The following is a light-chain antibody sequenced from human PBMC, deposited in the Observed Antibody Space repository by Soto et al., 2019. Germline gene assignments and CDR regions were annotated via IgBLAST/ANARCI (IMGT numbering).Light chain of an antibody. CDR1: TSDVGGYNY. J-gene: IGLJ1*01. CDR2: EVS. Sequence: QSALTQPPSASGSPGQPATISSTEPTSDVGGYNYVSWYQQHPGNAPKLMIYEVSKRPSGVPDRFSGSKSGNTASLTVSGLQAEDEADYYCSSYVGSNNVFGTGTKVTVL. CDR3: SSYVGSNNV. V-gene: IGLV2-8*01.